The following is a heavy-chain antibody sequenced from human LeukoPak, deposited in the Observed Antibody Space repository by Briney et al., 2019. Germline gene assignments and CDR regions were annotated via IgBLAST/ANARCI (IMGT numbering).Heavy chain of an antibody. V-gene: IGHV4-4*07. J-gene: IGHJ6*03. Sequence: SETLSLTCTVSGGSISSYYWSWIRQPAGKGLEWIGRIHTSGTSNYNPSLKSRVTMSVDTSKNQFSLKLSSVTAADTAVYYCAGSYYYYYTADHYYMDVWGKGTTVTISS. CDR3: AGSYYYYYTADHYYMDV. D-gene: IGHD1-26*01. CDR1: GGSISSYY. CDR2: IHTSGTS.